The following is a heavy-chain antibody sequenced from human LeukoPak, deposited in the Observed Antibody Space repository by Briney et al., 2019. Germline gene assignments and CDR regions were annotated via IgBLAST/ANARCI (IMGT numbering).Heavy chain of an antibody. CDR2: ISGSGGST. CDR1: GFTFSSYA. Sequence: GGSLRLSCAASGFTFSSYALSWVRPAPGKGLEWVSAISGSGGSTYYADSVKGRFTISRDNSKNPLYLQMTSLRADDTAVYYCAKGSYDRTYYYYGMDVWGKGTTVTVSS. CDR3: AKGSYDRTYYYYGMDV. V-gene: IGHV3-23*01. J-gene: IGHJ6*04. D-gene: IGHD3-22*01.